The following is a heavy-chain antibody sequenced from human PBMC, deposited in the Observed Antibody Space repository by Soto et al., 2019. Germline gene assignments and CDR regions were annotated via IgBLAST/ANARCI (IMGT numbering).Heavy chain of an antibody. CDR1: GDSVSSNTAS. CDR3: AKGDNLGPKTGYAFDP. D-gene: IGHD5-12*01. V-gene: IGHV6-1*01. CDR2: TYFRSKWYN. J-gene: IGHJ5*02. Sequence: SQTLSLTCAISGDSVSSNTASWYWIRQSPSRGLEWLGRTYFRSKWYNDYAVSVKSRIIINPDTSNNQFSLQLNSVTPEDTAVYFCAKGDNLGPKTGYAFDPWGQGIMVTVSS.